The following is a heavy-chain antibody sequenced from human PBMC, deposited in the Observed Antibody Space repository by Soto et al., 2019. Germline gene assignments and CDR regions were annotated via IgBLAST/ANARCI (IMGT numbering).Heavy chain of an antibody. Sequence: GGSLRLSCASSGFTFSSYGMHWVRQAPGKGLEWVAVIWYDGSNKYYADSVKGRFTISRDNSKNTLYLQMNSLRAEDTAVYYCARYYYDSSGYYYIDYWGQGTLVTVSS. V-gene: IGHV3-33*01. CDR3: ARYYYDSSGYYYIDY. D-gene: IGHD3-22*01. CDR2: IWYDGSNK. CDR1: GFTFSSYG. J-gene: IGHJ4*02.